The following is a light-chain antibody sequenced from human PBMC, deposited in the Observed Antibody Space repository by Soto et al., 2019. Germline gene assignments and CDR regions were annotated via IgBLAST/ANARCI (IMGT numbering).Light chain of an antibody. V-gene: IGLV2-14*01. Sequence: QSALTQPASVSGSPGQSITISCTGTSSDVGGYNYVSRYQQHPGKAPKLMIYDVSNRPSGVSDRFSGSKSGNTASLTISGLQAEDEADYYCSSYTSSSTSVVFGGGTKVTVL. CDR1: SSDVGGYNY. J-gene: IGLJ2*01. CDR3: SSYTSSSTSVV. CDR2: DVS.